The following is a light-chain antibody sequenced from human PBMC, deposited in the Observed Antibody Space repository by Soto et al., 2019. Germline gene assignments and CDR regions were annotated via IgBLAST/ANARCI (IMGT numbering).Light chain of an antibody. CDR3: QQRGNWPPT. J-gene: IGKJ3*01. Sequence: EIVLTQSPATLSLSPVERATLSCRASQSIGSFLAWYQQKPGQPPRLLIYDASNRATGIPGRFSGSGSGTDFTLTISSLEPEDFAFYYCQQRGNWPPTFGPGTKVNIK. CDR1: QSIGSF. CDR2: DAS. V-gene: IGKV3-11*01.